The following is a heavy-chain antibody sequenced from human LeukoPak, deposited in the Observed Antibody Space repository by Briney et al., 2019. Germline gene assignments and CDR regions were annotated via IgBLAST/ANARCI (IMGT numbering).Heavy chain of an antibody. V-gene: IGHV4-61*02. CDR3: ARASFSAVTEDAFDI. D-gene: IGHD2-2*01. J-gene: IGHJ3*02. CDR2: IYTSGST. Sequence: SETLSLTCTVSGGSISSGGYYWSWIRQPAGKGLEWIGRIYTSGSTNYNPSLKNRLTISVDTTKIPFSLKLSSVTAADTAVYYCARASFSAVTEDAFDIWGQGTMVTVSS. CDR1: GGSISSGGYY.